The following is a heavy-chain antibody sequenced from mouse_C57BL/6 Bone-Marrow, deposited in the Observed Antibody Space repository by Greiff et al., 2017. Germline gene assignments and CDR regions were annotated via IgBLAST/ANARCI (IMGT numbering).Heavy chain of an antibody. CDR3: ARYDYGFFAD. CDR1: GFTFSDYG. Sequence: EVQGVESGGGLVQPGGSLKLSCAASGFTFSDYGMAWVRQAPRKGPEWVAFISNLAYSIYYADTVTGRFTISRENAKNTLYLDMGSLRSDDTAMYYCARYDYGFFADWGQGTLVTVSA. V-gene: IGHV5-15*01. J-gene: IGHJ3*01. D-gene: IGHD2-4*01. CDR2: ISNLAYSI.